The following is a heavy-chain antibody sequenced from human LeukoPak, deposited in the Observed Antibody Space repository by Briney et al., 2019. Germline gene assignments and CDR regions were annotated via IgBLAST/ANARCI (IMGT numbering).Heavy chain of an antibody. D-gene: IGHD3-10*02. Sequence: GGSLRLSCKASEFTFSYYWMSWVRQAPGKGLEWVANIKQDGSEKYYVDSVKGRFIISRDNARNSLYLQMNSLRAEDTAVYYCAELGITMIGGVWGKGTTVTISS. J-gene: IGHJ6*04. CDR2: IKQDGSEK. V-gene: IGHV3-7*01. CDR1: EFTFSYYW. CDR3: AELGITMIGGV.